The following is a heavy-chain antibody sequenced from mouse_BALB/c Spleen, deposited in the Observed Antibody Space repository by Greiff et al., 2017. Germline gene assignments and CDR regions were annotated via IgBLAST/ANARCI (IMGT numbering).Heavy chain of an antibody. CDR3: ARPEGNYYYAMDY. V-gene: IGHV4-1*02. CDR2: INPDSSTI. D-gene: IGHD2-1*01. Sequence: EVMLVESGGGLVQPGGSLKLSCAASGFDFSRYWMSWVRQAPGKGLEWIGEINPDSSTINYTPSLKDKFIISRDNAKNTLYLQMSKVRSEDTALYYCARPEGNYYYAMDYWGQGTSVTVSS. J-gene: IGHJ4*01. CDR1: GFDFSRYW.